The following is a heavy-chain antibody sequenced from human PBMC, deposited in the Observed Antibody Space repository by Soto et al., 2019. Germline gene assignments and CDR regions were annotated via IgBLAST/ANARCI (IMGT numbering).Heavy chain of an antibody. V-gene: IGHV1-18*01. J-gene: IGHJ4*02. Sequence: QVQLVQSGAEVKKPGASVKVSCKASGSTFTSYGISWVRQPPGQGFEWMGWISAYNSNTNYSQKFQGRVTMTTDTSTSTADMDLRRLRSDDTAVYNGAGDGREGGAQTVTMIPLDYWGQGTLVTVSS. CDR1: GSTFTSYG. D-gene: IGHD4-17*01. CDR2: ISAYNSNT. CDR3: AGDGREGGAQTVTMIPLDY.